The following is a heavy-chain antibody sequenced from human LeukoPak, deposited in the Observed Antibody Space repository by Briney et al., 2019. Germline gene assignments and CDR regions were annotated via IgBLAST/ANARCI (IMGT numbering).Heavy chain of an antibody. Sequence: SETLSLTCTVSGGSISSSSYSWGWIRQPPGKGLEWIGTIPYSGSTYYNPSLKSRVTISVDTSKNQFSLKLSSVTAADTAVYYCARDLGYCGGDCYSIGWFDPWGQGTLVTVSS. J-gene: IGHJ5*02. CDR2: IPYSGST. CDR3: ARDLGYCGGDCYSIGWFDP. CDR1: GGSISSSSYS. D-gene: IGHD2-21*02. V-gene: IGHV4-39*07.